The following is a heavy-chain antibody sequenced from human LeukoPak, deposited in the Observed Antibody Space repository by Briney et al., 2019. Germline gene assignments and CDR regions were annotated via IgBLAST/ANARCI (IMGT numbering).Heavy chain of an antibody. J-gene: IGHJ4*02. CDR3: AKSTGHY. D-gene: IGHD1-1*01. CDR1: GFTFSNNG. V-gene: IGHV3-23*01. Sequence: GGSLRLSCAASGFTFSNNGMSWVRQTPGKGLEWVSGISGSGGSTNYADSVKGRFTISRDNSKNTLYLQMNSLRAEDTAVYYCAKSTGHYWGQGTLVTVSS. CDR2: ISGSGGST.